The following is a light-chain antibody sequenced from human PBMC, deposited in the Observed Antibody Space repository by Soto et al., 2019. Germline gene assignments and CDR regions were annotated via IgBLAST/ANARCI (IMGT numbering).Light chain of an antibody. CDR1: SSNIGAGYD. Sequence: QSVLTQPTSVSGAPGQRVTISCTGSSSNIGAGYDVHWYQQLPGTAPKLLIYGNSNRPSGVPDRFSGSKSGTSASLAITGLQPEDEADYYCQSYDSSLSAWVFGGGTQVTVL. J-gene: IGLJ3*02. V-gene: IGLV1-40*01. CDR3: QSYDSSLSAWV. CDR2: GNS.